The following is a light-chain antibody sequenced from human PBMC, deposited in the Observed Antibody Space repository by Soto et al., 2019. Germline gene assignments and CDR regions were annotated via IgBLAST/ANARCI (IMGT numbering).Light chain of an antibody. CDR3: QQRNVWPPIT. J-gene: IGKJ5*01. V-gene: IGKV3-15*01. CDR1: QSVSSN. CDR2: DAS. Sequence: EIVMTQSPATLSVSPGESATHSCRASQSVSSNLAWHQQKPGQAPRILMYDASTRATGIPARFSGSGSGTDFTLTISSLQSEDFAVYYCQQRNVWPPITFGQGTRLEIK.